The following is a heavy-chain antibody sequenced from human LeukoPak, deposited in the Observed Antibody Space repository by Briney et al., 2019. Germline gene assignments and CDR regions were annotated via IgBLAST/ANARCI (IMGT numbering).Heavy chain of an antibody. J-gene: IGHJ6*03. CDR2: ISHDGSNK. CDR3: AKDWRSSGWYVLYYYYYYMDV. Sequence: GGSLRLSCAASGFTFSTHGMYWVRQAPGKGLEWVALISHDGSNKYYADSVKGRFTISRDNSKNTLYLQMNSLRAEDTAVYYCAKDWRSSGWYVLYYYYYYMDVWGKGTTVTISS. V-gene: IGHV3-30*18. CDR1: GFTFSTHG. D-gene: IGHD6-19*01.